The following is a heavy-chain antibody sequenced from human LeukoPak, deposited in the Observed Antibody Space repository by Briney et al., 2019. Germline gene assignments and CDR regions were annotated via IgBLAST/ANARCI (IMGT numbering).Heavy chain of an antibody. V-gene: IGHV3-9*01. CDR2: ISWNSGSI. Sequence: PGGSLRLSCAASGFTFDDYAMDWVRQAPGKGLEWVSGISWNSGSIGYADSVKGRFTISRDNAKNSLYLQMNSLRAEDTALYYCAKDIYAAANPLGYWGQGTLVTVSS. J-gene: IGHJ4*02. CDR3: AKDIYAAANPLGY. D-gene: IGHD2-2*01. CDR1: GFTFDDYA.